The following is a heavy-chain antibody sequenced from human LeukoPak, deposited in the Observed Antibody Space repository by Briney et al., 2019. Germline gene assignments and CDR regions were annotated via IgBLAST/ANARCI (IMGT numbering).Heavy chain of an antibody. CDR2: ISGSAATT. J-gene: IGHJ3*02. CDR3: AKENILGPWNDSAFDI. CDR1: GFTFSSYG. V-gene: IGHV3-23*01. D-gene: IGHD1-1*01. Sequence: PGGSLRLSCAASGFTFSSYGMTWVRQAPGKGLEWVSAISGSAATTFYADSVKGRFTISRDNSKNTLYLQMNSLRAEDTAVYYCAKENILGPWNDSAFDIWGQGTMVTVSS.